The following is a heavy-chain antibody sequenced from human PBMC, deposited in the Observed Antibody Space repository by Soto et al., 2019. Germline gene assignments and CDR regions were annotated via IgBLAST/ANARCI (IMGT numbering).Heavy chain of an antibody. D-gene: IGHD3-22*01. CDR1: GGCISDGYF. Sequence: PSETLSVTCTVSGGCISDGYFWPWIRQHPGEGLEWIGSVSDRGSTSYNTSLKSRLTISVDTSKNQFSLNLRSVTAADTAVYYCARRDRSGFSYWLDTWGQGALVTSPQ. J-gene: IGHJ5*02. CDR3: ARRDRSGFSYWLDT. V-gene: IGHV4-31*03. CDR2: VSDRGST.